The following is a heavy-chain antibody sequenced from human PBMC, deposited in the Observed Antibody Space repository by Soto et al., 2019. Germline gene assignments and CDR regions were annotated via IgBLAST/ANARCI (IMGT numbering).Heavy chain of an antibody. D-gene: IGHD3-22*01. CDR3: ARDDFYDSSGSGLDY. V-gene: IGHV4-59*01. Sequence: SETLSLTCTVSGGSISSYYWSWIRQPPGKGLEWIGYIYYSGSTNYNPSLKSRVTISVDTSKNQFSLKLSSVTAADTAVYYCARDDFYDSSGSGLDYWGQGTLVTVS. J-gene: IGHJ4*02. CDR1: GGSISSYY. CDR2: IYYSGST.